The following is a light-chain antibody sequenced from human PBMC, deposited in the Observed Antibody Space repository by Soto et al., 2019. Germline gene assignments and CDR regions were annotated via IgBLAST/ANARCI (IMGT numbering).Light chain of an antibody. J-gene: IGLJ1*01. CDR1: SSDVGGYTY. V-gene: IGLV2-8*01. CDR2: EVS. CDR3: SSYAGITPYV. Sequence: SALTQPPSASGSPGQSVTISCTGTSSDVGGYTYVSWYQQHPGKAPKLMIYEVSKRPSGVPDRFSGSKSGNTASLTVSGLQAEDEADYYCSSYAGITPYVFGPGTKVTV.